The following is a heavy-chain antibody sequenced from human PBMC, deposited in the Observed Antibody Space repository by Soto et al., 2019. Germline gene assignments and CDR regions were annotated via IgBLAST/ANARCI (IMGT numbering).Heavy chain of an antibody. V-gene: IGHV1-24*01. CDR1: GYTLTELS. CDR3: ATDRGSGWPRQAFDI. Sequence: ASVKVSCTVSGYTLTELSMHWVRQAPGKGLEWMGGFDPEDGETIYAQKFQGRVTMTEDTSTDTAYMELSSLRSEDTAVYYCATDRGSGWPRQAFDIWGQGTMVTVSS. D-gene: IGHD6-19*01. J-gene: IGHJ3*02. CDR2: FDPEDGET.